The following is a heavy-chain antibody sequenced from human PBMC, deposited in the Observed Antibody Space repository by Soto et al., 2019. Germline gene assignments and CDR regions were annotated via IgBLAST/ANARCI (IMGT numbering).Heavy chain of an antibody. CDR1: GYTCTTYA. Sequence: QVQLVQSGAEVKKPGASVKVSCKASGYTCTTYALHWVRQAPGQRPEWMGWMNPASGHTKYSKKFQDRVTITRDTSASTGYKELSRLRSEDTAVYYCGRSVVGGTGEILCTAMDVWGQGTTVTVSS. V-gene: IGHV1-3*01. J-gene: IGHJ6*02. CDR2: MNPASGHT. D-gene: IGHD1-26*01. CDR3: GRSVVGGTGEILCTAMDV.